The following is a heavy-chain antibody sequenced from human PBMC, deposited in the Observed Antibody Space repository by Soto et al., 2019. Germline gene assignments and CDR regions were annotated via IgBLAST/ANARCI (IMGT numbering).Heavy chain of an antibody. Sequence: QLQLQESGPGLVTPSETLSLTCAVSGGSISSSIYFWGWIRQPPGEGLEWIGSMYYSGTTSYNPSLKTRVSQSIDPAKNQSSLRMSSVTAADTAVYYCARHGRGNDVVKYYYYGMDVWGQGTTVTVSS. CDR2: MYYSGTT. V-gene: IGHV4-39*01. J-gene: IGHJ6*02. D-gene: IGHD2-15*01. CDR3: ARHGRGNDVVKYYYYGMDV. CDR1: GGSISSSIYF.